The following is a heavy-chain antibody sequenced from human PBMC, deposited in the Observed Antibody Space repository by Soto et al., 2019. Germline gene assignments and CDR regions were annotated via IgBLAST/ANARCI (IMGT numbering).Heavy chain of an antibody. CDR1: GFAFSTYW. CDR2: IKFDGSST. V-gene: IGHV3-74*01. J-gene: IGHJ6*02. CDR3: ARGAKNIYAMDV. Sequence: EVQLVESGGGLVQPRGSLRLSCAASGFAFSTYWMHWVRQAPGKGLLWVARIKFDGSSTYSADSVKGRFTISRDDAKNTLYLQMNGLRVDDTAVYYCARGAKNIYAMDVWGQGTTVTVSS.